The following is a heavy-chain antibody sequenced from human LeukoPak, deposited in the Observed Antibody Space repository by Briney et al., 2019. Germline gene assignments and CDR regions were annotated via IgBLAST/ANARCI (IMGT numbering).Heavy chain of an antibody. J-gene: IGHJ4*02. CDR3: ARDLEYYDSSGYRGDYFDY. D-gene: IGHD3-22*01. CDR1: GESFSGHF. V-gene: IGHV4-34*01. Sequence: PSETLSLTCAVYGESFSGHFWIWIRQPPGKGLEWIGEINHSGSANYNPSLKSRVTISVDTSKNQFSLRLTSVTAADTAVYYCARDLEYYDSSGYRGDYFDYWGPGILVAVSS. CDR2: INHSGSA.